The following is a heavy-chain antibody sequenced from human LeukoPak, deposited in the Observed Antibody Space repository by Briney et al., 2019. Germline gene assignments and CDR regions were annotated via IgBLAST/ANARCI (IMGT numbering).Heavy chain of an antibody. J-gene: IGHJ4*02. CDR2: MSARDGRT. Sequence: GGSLRLSCAASGFTFSDYAMSWVRQAPGQGLEWVSTMSARDGRTYYADSVKGRFTISRDNSKNTLYLQMNRLRVEDTAVYYCAKDKDNWNDGLDCWGQGTLVTVSS. CDR3: AKDKDNWNDGLDC. D-gene: IGHD1-1*01. V-gene: IGHV3-23*01. CDR1: GFTFSDYA.